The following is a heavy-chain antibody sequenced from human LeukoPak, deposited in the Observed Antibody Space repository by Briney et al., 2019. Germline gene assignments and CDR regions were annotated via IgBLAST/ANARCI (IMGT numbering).Heavy chain of an antibody. D-gene: IGHD3-3*01. V-gene: IGHV1-69*13. CDR3: VRTQQYDFWSGYYGDAFDI. Sequence: ASVKVSCKASGCTFISYAISWVRQAPGQGLEWMGVIIPIFGTANYAQKFQGRLTITPDESTSTAYMELSRLRSEETGVYYCVRTQQYDFWSGYYGDAFDIWGQGTIVTVSS. CDR2: IIPIFGTA. CDR1: GCTFISYA. J-gene: IGHJ3*02.